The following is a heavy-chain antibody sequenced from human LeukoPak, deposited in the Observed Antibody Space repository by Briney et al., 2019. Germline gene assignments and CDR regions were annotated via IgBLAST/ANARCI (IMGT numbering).Heavy chain of an antibody. V-gene: IGHV3-64*04. J-gene: IGHJ3*02. CDR3: ARDSASGSYRHAFDI. Sequence: PGGSLRLSCSASGFTFSSYAMHWVRQAPGKGLEYVSAISSNGGSTYYADSVKGRFTISRDNAKNSLYLQMNSLRDEDTAVYYCARDSASGSYRHAFDIWGQGTMVTVSS. CDR1: GFTFSSYA. CDR2: ISSNGGST. D-gene: IGHD1-26*01.